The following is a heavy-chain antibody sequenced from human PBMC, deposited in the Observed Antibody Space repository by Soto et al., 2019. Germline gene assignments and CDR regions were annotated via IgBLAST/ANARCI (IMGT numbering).Heavy chain of an antibody. J-gene: IGHJ5*02. CDR1: GDSIISSDFY. CDR3: ARHSLALRKNNWFDP. V-gene: IGHV4-39*01. D-gene: IGHD3-3*02. CDR2: IFYLGSS. Sequence: SETLSLTCTVSGDSIISSDFYWGWVRHPPGKGVEWIGSIFYLGSSYYNPSLKSRVTMSVDTSKNQFSLRLRSVTAADTALYFCARHSLALRKNNWFDPWGQGIMVTVSS.